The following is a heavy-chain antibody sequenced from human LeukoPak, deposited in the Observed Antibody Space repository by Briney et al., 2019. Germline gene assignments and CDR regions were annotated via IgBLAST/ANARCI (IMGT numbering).Heavy chain of an antibody. CDR2: ISYDGSNK. CDR1: GFTFSSYA. CDR3: ARDLGVPAAIELYYYYGMDV. D-gene: IGHD2-2*01. Sequence: PGGSLRLSCSASGFTFSSYAMHWVRQAPGKGLEWVAVISYDGSNKYYADSVKGRFTISRDNSKNTLYLQMNSLRAEDTAVYYCARDLGVPAAIELYYYYGMDVWGQGTTVTVSS. V-gene: IGHV3-30-3*01. J-gene: IGHJ6*02.